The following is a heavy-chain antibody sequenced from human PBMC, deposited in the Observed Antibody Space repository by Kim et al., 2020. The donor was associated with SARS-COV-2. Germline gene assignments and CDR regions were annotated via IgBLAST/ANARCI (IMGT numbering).Heavy chain of an antibody. Sequence: SETLSLTCAVYGGSFSGYYWSWIRQPPGKGLEWIGEINHSGSTNYNPSLKSRVTISVDTSKNQFSLKLSSVTAADTAVYYCARGRPRIALAVPHGAFDV. CDR2: INHSGST. D-gene: IGHD6-19*01. J-gene: IGHJ3*01. CDR1: GGSFSGYY. CDR3: ARGRPRIALAVPHGAFDV. V-gene: IGHV4-34*01.